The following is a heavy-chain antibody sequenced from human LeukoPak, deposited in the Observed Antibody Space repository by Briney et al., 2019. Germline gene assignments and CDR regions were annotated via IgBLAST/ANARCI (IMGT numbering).Heavy chain of an antibody. J-gene: IGHJ3*02. CDR2: IRYDGFNK. CDR1: GSTFGNYG. Sequence: GGSLRLSCAASGSTFGNYGMHWVRQAPGKGLEWVASIRYDGFNKYYADSLKGRFTISTDNSKNSLYLQMNRMRAEDTAVYYCAKKTIVGATVAAFDIWGQGTMVIVSS. V-gene: IGHV3-30*02. CDR3: AKKTIVGATVAAFDI. D-gene: IGHD1-26*01.